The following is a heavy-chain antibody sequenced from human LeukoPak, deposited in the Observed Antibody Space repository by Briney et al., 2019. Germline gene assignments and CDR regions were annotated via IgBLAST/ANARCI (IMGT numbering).Heavy chain of an antibody. J-gene: IGHJ4*02. CDR3: ARRSPYYDSSVVFDY. CDR1: GGSISSSSYY. V-gene: IGHV4-39*07. D-gene: IGHD3-22*01. Sequence: SETLSLTCTVSGGSISSSSYYWGWIRQPPGKGLEWIGSIYYSGSTYYNPSLKSRVTISVDTSKNQFSLKLSSVTAADTAVYYCARRSPYYDSSVVFDYWGQGTLVTVSS. CDR2: IYYSGST.